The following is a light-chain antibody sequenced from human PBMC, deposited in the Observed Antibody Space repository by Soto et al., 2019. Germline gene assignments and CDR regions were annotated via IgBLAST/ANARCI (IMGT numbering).Light chain of an antibody. Sequence: EIVLTQSPGTLSLSPGERATVSCRTSQSIDSKSLVWYQQRVGQAPRLLIYGTSSRGTGIPDRFSGSGSGTDFTLTISRLEPDDFAVYFCQYYGGSFTVGPGTKVEIK. CDR1: QSIDSKS. V-gene: IGKV3-20*01. CDR3: QYYGGSFT. CDR2: GTS. J-gene: IGKJ3*01.